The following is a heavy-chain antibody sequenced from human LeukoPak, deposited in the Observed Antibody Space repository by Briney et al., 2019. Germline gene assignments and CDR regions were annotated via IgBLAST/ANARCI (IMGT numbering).Heavy chain of an antibody. CDR3: ARLRGYDPNWFAP. V-gene: IGHV5-51*01. CDR1: GYRFTSYW. J-gene: IGHJ5*02. CDR2: ISPGDSDT. Sequence: GESLKISCKGSGYRFTSYWIGWVRPVPGKGLEWMGMISPGDSDTRYSPSFQGQVTISADKSISTAYLQWRSLKASDAAMYYCARLRGYDPNWFAPWGQGTLVTVSS. D-gene: IGHD5-12*01.